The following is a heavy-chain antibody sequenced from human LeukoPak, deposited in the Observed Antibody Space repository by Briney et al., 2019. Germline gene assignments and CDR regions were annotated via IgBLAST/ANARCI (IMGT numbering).Heavy chain of an antibody. CDR3: ARDPGIKVVAATRLDY. Sequence: GASVKVSCKXSGYTFTSYGISWVRQAPGQGLEWMGWISAYNGNTNYAQKLQGRVTMTTDTSTSTAYMELRSLRSDDTAVYYCARDPGIKVVAATRLDYWGQGTLVTVSS. J-gene: IGHJ4*02. D-gene: IGHD2-15*01. CDR2: ISAYNGNT. CDR1: GYTFTSYG. V-gene: IGHV1-18*01.